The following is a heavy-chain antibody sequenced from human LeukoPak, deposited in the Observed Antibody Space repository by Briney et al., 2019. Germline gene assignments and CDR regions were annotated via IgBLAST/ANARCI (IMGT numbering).Heavy chain of an antibody. CDR2: ISSSGGTI. CDR1: GFTFSDYY. CDR3: ARGYSNYYFDH. J-gene: IGHJ4*02. V-gene: IGHV3-11*01. Sequence: GGSLRLSCAASGFTFSDYYMSWIRQAPGKGLEWVSYISSSGGTIYYADSVKGRFTISRDNAKNSVFLQMNSLRAEDTAVYFCARGYSNYYFDHWGQGTLVTVSS. D-gene: IGHD6-13*01.